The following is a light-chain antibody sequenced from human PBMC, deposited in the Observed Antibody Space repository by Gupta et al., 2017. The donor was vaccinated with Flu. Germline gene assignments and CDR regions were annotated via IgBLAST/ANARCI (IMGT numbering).Light chain of an antibody. CDR1: NSNIGNNF. Sequence: QKVTISCSGSNSNIGNNFVSWYQQVPGTAPKLLIYDNNKRPSGIPDRFSGSKSGTSATLGITGLQTGDEADYYCATWDNNLRGVFGGGTKVTVL. CDR2: DNN. CDR3: ATWDNNLRGV. V-gene: IGLV1-51*01. J-gene: IGLJ3*02.